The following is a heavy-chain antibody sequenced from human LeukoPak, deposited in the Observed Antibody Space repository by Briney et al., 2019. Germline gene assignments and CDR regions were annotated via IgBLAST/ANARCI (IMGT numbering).Heavy chain of an antibody. D-gene: IGHD1-26*01. Sequence: SGPALVITTQILTLTFTFSGFSLSTSGMCVSWIRQPPGKALEWLALIDWDADTYYSTSLKTRLTISKDTSKNQVVLTMTNMDPVDTATYYCTRTYSGSYPGDYWGQGTLVTVSS. CDR1: GFSLSTSGMC. V-gene: IGHV2-70*13. CDR2: IDWDADT. J-gene: IGHJ4*02. CDR3: TRTYSGSYPGDY.